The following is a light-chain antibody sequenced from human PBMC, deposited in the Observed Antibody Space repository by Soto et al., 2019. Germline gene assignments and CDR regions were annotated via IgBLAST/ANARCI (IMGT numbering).Light chain of an antibody. Sequence: EIVLTQSPATLSLSPGERATLSCRASQSVGTYLAWHQQKPGQAPRLLLYDASTRATGIPARFSGSGSGTDFTRTISSLEPEEFAVYYCHQRSSWPLTFGGGTKLEIK. J-gene: IGKJ4*01. CDR3: HQRSSWPLT. CDR1: QSVGTY. V-gene: IGKV3-11*01. CDR2: DAS.